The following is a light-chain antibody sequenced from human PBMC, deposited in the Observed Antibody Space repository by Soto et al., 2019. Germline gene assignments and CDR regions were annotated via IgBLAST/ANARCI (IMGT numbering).Light chain of an antibody. Sequence: EIVLTQSPGTLSLSPGERATLSCRASQSVSSNFLAWYQQKPGQAPRLLIYDASNRATGIPDRFSGSGSGSDFTLTISRLEPEDFAFYYCQQYGSSLRTFGQGPKVEIK. CDR2: DAS. V-gene: IGKV3-20*01. CDR3: QQYGSSLRT. CDR1: QSVSSNF. J-gene: IGKJ1*01.